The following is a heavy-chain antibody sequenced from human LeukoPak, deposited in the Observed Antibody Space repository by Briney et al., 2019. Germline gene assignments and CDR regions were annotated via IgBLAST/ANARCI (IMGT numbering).Heavy chain of an antibody. CDR1: GGSFSGYY. V-gene: IGHV4-34*01. Sequence: PSETLSLTCAVYGGSFSGYYWSWIRQPPGKGLEWIGEINHSGSTNYNPSLKSRVTISVDTSKNQFSLKLSSVTAADTAVYYCARGRYCSSTSCYSRWFDPWGQGTQVTVSS. J-gene: IGHJ5*02. D-gene: IGHD2-2*01. CDR3: ARGRYCSSTSCYSRWFDP. CDR2: INHSGST.